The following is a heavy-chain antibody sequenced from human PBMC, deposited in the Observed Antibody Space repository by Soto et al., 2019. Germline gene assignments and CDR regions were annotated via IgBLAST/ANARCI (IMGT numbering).Heavy chain of an antibody. CDR2: IYYSGST. Sequence: SETLSLPCTVSGGFISSYYWNWISQPPGKGLEWIGYIYYSGSTNYNPSLKRRVTISVDTSKNQFSLKLSSVSAAYTAVYYCAAGVWSGYYTDYYYYGMDVWGQGTTVT. CDR3: AAGVWSGYYTDYYYYGMDV. V-gene: IGHV4-59*01. D-gene: IGHD3-3*01. CDR1: GGFISSYY. J-gene: IGHJ6*02.